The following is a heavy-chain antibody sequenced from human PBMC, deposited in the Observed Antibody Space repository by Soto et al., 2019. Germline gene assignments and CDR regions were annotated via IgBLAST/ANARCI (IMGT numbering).Heavy chain of an antibody. CDR3: AKLGARYGFDI. V-gene: IGHV3-30*18. J-gene: IGHJ3*02. Sequence: QVQLVESGGGVVQPGRSLRLSCAASGFTFSSYGMHWVRQAPGKGLEWVAVISYDGSNKYYADSVKGRFTISRDNSKNTLYQQMISLRAEDTAVYYCAKLGARYGFDILGQGTMVTVSS. D-gene: IGHD1-26*01. CDR1: GFTFSSYG. CDR2: ISYDGSNK.